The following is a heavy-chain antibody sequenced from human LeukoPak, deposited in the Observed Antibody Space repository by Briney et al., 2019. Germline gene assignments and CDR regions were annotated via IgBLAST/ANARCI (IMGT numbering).Heavy chain of an antibody. CDR3: ARDPWSDNWFDP. V-gene: IGHV1-2*02. Sequence: ASVKVSCKASGYTFTGYYMHWVRQAPGQGLEWMGRINPNSGGTNYAQKFQGRVTMTRDTSISTAYMELGRLRSDDTAVYYCARDPWSDNWFDPWGQGTLVTVSS. CDR1: GYTFTGYY. J-gene: IGHJ5*02. CDR2: INPNSGGT.